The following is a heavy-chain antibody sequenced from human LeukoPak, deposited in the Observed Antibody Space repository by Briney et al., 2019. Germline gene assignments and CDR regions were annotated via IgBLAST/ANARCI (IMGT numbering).Heavy chain of an antibody. CDR2: INYDGSSI. Sequence: PGGSLRLSCAAPGFTFSIHWMHWVRQAPGKGLVWVSRINYDGSSINYADSVKGRFTISRDNAKNTLYLQMNSLRAEDTAVYYCTREAYYYDSSRSHDAFDIWGQGTKVTVSS. V-gene: IGHV3-74*01. CDR1: GFTFSIHW. D-gene: IGHD3-22*01. CDR3: TREAYYYDSSRSHDAFDI. J-gene: IGHJ3*02.